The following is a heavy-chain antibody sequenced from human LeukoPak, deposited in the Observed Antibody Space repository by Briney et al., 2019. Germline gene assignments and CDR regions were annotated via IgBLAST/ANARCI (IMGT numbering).Heavy chain of an antibody. Sequence: GVSLRLSCAASGFTFSNYAMTWVRQAPGKGLEWVSGIGGGGDTTFYADSVKGRFTISRDNSKNTLYLQMNSLRAEDTAVYYCAKGNRGYCYSGLDCWGQGTLVTVSS. D-gene: IGHD2-15*01. V-gene: IGHV3-23*01. J-gene: IGHJ4*02. CDR1: GFTFSNYA. CDR2: IGGGGDTT. CDR3: AKGNRGYCYSGLDC.